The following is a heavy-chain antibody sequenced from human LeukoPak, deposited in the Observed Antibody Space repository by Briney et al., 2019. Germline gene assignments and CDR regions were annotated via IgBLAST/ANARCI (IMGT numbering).Heavy chain of an antibody. Sequence: SETLSLTCAVYGGSFSGYYWSWIRQPPGKGLEWIGEINHSGSTNYNPSLKSRVTISVDTSKNQFSLKLSSVTAVDTAVYYCAGAKVGATPGYWGQGTLVTVSS. D-gene: IGHD1-26*01. J-gene: IGHJ4*02. CDR2: INHSGST. CDR3: AGAKVGATPGY. V-gene: IGHV4-34*01. CDR1: GGSFSGYY.